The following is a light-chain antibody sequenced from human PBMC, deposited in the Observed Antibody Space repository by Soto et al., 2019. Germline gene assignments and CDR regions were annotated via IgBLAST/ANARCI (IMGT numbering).Light chain of an antibody. CDR1: QSVSSSY. Sequence: EIVLTQSACTLSWSPGERATLSWGASQSVSSSYLAWYQQKTGQAPRLIIYGASSRATGIPDRFSGSGYGTDFTLTISRLEPEDFAVYYCQHYGRSPITFGQGTRLEI. CDR2: GAS. CDR3: QHYGRSPIT. V-gene: IGKV3-20*01. J-gene: IGKJ5*01.